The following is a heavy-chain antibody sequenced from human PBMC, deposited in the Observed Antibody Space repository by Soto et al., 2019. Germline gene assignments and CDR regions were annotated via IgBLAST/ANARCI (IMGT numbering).Heavy chain of an antibody. J-gene: IGHJ6*02. CDR2: ISAYNGNT. CDR1: GYTFTSYG. CDR3: ASGATAVTRRYYYYYGMDV. Sequence: ASVKVSCKASGYTFTSYGISWVRQAPGQGLEWMGWISAYNGNTNYAQKLQGRVTMTTDTSTSTAYMELRSLRSDDTAVYYCASGATAVTRRYYYYYGMDVWGQGTTVTSP. V-gene: IGHV1-18*01. D-gene: IGHD5-12*01.